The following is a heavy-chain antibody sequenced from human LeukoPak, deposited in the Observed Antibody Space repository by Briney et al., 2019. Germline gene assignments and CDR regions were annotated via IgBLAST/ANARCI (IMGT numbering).Heavy chain of an antibody. Sequence: SGTLSLTCTVSGGSISSYYWSWIRQPPGKGLEWIGYIYYSGSTNYNPSLKSRVTISVDTSKNQFSLKLSSVTAADTAVYYCASSKRWLPFDYWGQGTLVTVSS. D-gene: IGHD5-24*01. J-gene: IGHJ4*02. CDR3: ASSKRWLPFDY. CDR2: IYYSGST. CDR1: GGSISSYY. V-gene: IGHV4-59*01.